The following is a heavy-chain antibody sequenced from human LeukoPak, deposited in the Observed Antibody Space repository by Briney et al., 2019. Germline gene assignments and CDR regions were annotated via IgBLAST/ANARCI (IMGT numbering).Heavy chain of an antibody. V-gene: IGHV3-21*01. CDR1: GFTFTSYG. D-gene: IGHD3-10*01. J-gene: IGHJ3*02. CDR2: IDTSGSYI. CDR3: ARGRSITLLRGVAMSDGFDI. Sequence: GGSLRLSCTASGFTFTSYGMNWVRQAPGKGLEWVSFIDTSGSYIYYGDSLKGRVTISRDNAKNSLYLQMNGLRAEDTAVYYCARGRSITLLRGVAMSDGFDIWGQGAMVTVSS.